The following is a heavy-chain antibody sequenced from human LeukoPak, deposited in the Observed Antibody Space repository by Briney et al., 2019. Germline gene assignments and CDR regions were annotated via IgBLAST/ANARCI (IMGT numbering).Heavy chain of an antibody. CDR2: IRYDGSNK. V-gene: IGHV3-30*02. J-gene: IGHJ4*02. D-gene: IGHD1-26*01. CDR1: GFTFSSYG. CDR3: AKAIIVGATFTGFDY. Sequence: PGGSLRLSCAASGFTFSSYGMHWVRQAPGKGLEWVAFIRYDGSNKYYADSVKGRFTISRDNSKNTLYLQMNSLRAEDTAVYYCAKAIIVGATFTGFDYWGQGTLVTVSS.